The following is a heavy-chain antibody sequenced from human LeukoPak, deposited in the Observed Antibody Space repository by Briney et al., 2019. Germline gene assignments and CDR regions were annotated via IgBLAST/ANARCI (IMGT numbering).Heavy chain of an antibody. V-gene: IGHV3-23*01. D-gene: IGHD6-6*01. CDR3: AKDRDSSSSPAYYGMDV. CDR1: GFSFSLYP. Sequence: PGGSLRLSCAASGFSFSLYPMNWVRQAPGKGLEWLSNIRDSGGEMYYADSVKGRFTITRDNSKNTLYLQMNSLRAEDTAVYYCAKDRDSSSSPAYYGMDVWGQGTTVTVSS. J-gene: IGHJ6*02. CDR2: IRDSGGEM.